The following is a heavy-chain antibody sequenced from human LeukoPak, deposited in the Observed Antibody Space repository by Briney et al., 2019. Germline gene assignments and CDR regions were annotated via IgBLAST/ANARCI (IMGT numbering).Heavy chain of an antibody. V-gene: IGHV4-31*03. CDR1: GGSISSGGYY. J-gene: IGHJ4*02. Sequence: SETLSLTCTVSGGSISSGGYYWSWIRQHPGKGLEWIGYIYYSGSTYYNPSLKSRVTISVDTSKNQFSLKLSSVTAADTAVYYCPRGGDYYDSSGYRYWGQGTLVTVSS. CDR3: PRGGDYYDSSGYRY. D-gene: IGHD3-22*01. CDR2: IYYSGST.